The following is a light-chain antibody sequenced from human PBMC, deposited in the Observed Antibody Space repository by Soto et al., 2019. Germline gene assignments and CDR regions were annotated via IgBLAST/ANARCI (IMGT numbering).Light chain of an antibody. Sequence: ERVMTQSPATLSVSLRERATLCCRASQSVSSNLAWYQQKPGQAPRLLIDGASTRATGIPARFSGSGSGTEFTLTISSLQSEDFAVYYCQHYKNWPSTFGQGTRLEIK. CDR3: QHYKNWPST. V-gene: IGKV3-15*01. J-gene: IGKJ5*01. CDR2: GAS. CDR1: QSVSSN.